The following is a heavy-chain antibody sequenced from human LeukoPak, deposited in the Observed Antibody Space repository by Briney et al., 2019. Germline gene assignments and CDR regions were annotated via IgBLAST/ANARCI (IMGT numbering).Heavy chain of an antibody. CDR2: ISGSGGST. CDR3: ARQLGYCSDGSCYFDY. Sequence: GGSLRLSCAASGFTFRYYAMSWVRQAPGRGLEWVSAISGSGGSTYYADSVKGRFTISRDNSKNTLHLQMNSLRAEDTAVYHCARQLGYCSDGSCYFDYWGQGTLVPVSS. CDR1: GFTFRYYA. J-gene: IGHJ4*02. V-gene: IGHV3-23*01. D-gene: IGHD2-15*01.